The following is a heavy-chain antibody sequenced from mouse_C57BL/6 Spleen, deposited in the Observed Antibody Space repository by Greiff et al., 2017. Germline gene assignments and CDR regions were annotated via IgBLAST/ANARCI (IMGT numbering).Heavy chain of an antibody. CDR1: GYTFTDYN. Sequence: EVQLQQSGPELVKPGASVKMSCKASGYTFTDYNMHWVKQSHGKSLERIGYINPNNGGTSYNQKFKGKVTLTVNKSSRTAYMELRSLTSEYSAVYYWARSVYRNLAWLAYWGQGTLVTVSA. D-gene: IGHD2-5*01. J-gene: IGHJ3*01. CDR3: ARSVYRNLAWLAY. CDR2: INPNNGGT. V-gene: IGHV1-22*01.